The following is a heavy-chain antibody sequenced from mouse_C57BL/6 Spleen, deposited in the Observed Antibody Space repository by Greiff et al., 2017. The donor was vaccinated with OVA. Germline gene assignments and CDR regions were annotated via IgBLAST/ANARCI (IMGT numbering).Heavy chain of an antibody. Sequence: VQLQESGAELVKPGASVKMSCKASGYTFTSYWITWVKQRPGQGLEWIGDIYPGSGSTNYNEKFKSKATLTVDTSSSTAYMQLSSLTSEDSAVYYCAREGNSAMDYWGQGTSVTVSS. CDR1: GYTFTSYW. J-gene: IGHJ4*01. CDR3: AREGNSAMDY. V-gene: IGHV1-55*01. D-gene: IGHD2-1*01. CDR2: IYPGSGST.